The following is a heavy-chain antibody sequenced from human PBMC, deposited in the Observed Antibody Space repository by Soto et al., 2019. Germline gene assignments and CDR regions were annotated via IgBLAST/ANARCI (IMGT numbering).Heavy chain of an antibody. V-gene: IGHV4-30-4*01. CDR1: GGSISSGDYY. CDR3: ARDGCVDYGDYVLDY. D-gene: IGHD4-17*01. CDR2: IYYSGST. J-gene: IGHJ4*02. Sequence: QVQLQESGPGLVKPSQTLSLTCTVSGGSISSGDYYWSWIRQPPGKGLEWIGYIYYSGSTYYNPSLKSRVTISVDTSKNQFSLKLSSVTAADTAVYYCARDGCVDYGDYVLDYWGQGTLVTVSS.